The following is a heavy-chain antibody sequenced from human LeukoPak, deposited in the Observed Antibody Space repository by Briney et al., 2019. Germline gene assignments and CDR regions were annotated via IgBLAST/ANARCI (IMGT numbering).Heavy chain of an antibody. J-gene: IGHJ6*02. CDR1: GGSFSGYY. V-gene: IGHV4-34*01. CDR2: INHSGST. Sequence: KPSETLSLTCAVYGGSFSGYYWSWIRQPPGKGLEWIGEINHSGSTNYNPSLKSRVTISVDTSKNQFSLKLSSVTAADTAVYYCASRHYSYYYYGMDVWGQGTTVTVSS. D-gene: IGHD3-10*01. CDR3: ASRHYSYYYYGMDV.